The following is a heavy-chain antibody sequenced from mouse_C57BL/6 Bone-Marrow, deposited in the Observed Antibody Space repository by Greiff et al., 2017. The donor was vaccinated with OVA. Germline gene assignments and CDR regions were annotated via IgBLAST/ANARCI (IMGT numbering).Heavy chain of an antibody. V-gene: IGHV5-4*03. CDR1: GFTFSSYA. CDR3: ARGGDYDYGGYFDY. Sequence: EVMLVESGGGLVKPGGSLKLSCAASGFTFSSYAMSWVRQTPEKRLAWVATISDGGSYTYYPDNVKGRFTISRDNAKNNLYLQMSHLKSEDTAMYYCARGGDYDYGGYFDYWGQGTTLTVSS. J-gene: IGHJ2*01. CDR2: ISDGGSYT. D-gene: IGHD2-4*01.